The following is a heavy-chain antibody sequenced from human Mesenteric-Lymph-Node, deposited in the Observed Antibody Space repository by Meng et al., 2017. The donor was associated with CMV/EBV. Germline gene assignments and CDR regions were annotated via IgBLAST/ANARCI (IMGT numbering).Heavy chain of an antibody. CDR3: ARGHYDFWSGYYTLGY. J-gene: IGHJ4*02. Sequence: ESLKISCTVSGDSISSYYWSWFRQPPGKGLEWIGYISYSGSTNYNPSLKSRVTISVDTSKNQLSLNLNSVTAADTAVYYCARGHYDFWSGYYTLGYWGQGTLVTVSS. CDR1: GDSISSYY. D-gene: IGHD3-3*01. V-gene: IGHV4-59*01. CDR2: ISYSGST.